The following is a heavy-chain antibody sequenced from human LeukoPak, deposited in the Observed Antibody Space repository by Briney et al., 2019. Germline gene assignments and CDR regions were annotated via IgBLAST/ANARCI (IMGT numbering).Heavy chain of an antibody. CDR2: ISGSGGST. CDR3: AKTYYDILTGYPAYFDY. D-gene: IGHD3-9*01. Sequence: GGSLRLSCAASGFTFSSYAMSWVRQAPGKGLEWVSAISGSGGSTYYADSVKGRFTISRDNSKSTLYLQMNSLRAEDTAVYYCAKTYYDILTGYPAYFDYWGQGTLVTVSS. CDR1: GFTFSSYA. V-gene: IGHV3-23*01. J-gene: IGHJ4*02.